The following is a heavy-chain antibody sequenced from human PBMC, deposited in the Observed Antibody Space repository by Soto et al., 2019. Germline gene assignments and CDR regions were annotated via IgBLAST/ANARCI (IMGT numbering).Heavy chain of an antibody. CDR3: ARAIFYPQGAFDI. CDR1: GFTFSSYA. V-gene: IGHV3-23*01. Sequence: GGSLRLSCAASGFTFSSYAMSWVRQAPGKGLEWVSAISGSGGSTYYADSVKGRFTISRDNSKNTLHLQMNSLRAEDTAVYYCARAIFYPQGAFDIWGQGTMVTVSS. J-gene: IGHJ3*02. CDR2: ISGSGGST. D-gene: IGHD3-3*01.